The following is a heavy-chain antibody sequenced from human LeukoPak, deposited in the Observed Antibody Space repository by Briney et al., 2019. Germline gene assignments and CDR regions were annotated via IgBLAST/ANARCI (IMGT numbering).Heavy chain of an antibody. J-gene: IGHJ6*02. D-gene: IGHD5-24*01. V-gene: IGHV4-59*01. CDR1: GGSISSYY. CDR3: ARGLGEARWLTPYYYYGMDV. Sequence: SETLSLTCTVSGGSISSYYWSWIRQPPGKGLEWIGYIYYSGSTNYNPSLKSRITISVDTSKNQFSLKLSSVTAADTAVYYCARGLGEARWLTPYYYYGMDVWGQGTTVTVSS. CDR2: IYYSGST.